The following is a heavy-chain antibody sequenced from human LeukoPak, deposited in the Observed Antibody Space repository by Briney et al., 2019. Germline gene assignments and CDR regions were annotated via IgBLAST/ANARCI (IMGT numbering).Heavy chain of an antibody. V-gene: IGHV1-18*01. Sequence: GGSLRLSCAASGFTFSSYAISWVRQAPGQGLEWMGWIIIYNGNTNYAPKLQGRVTMTTDTSTSTAYMELKSLRSDDTAVYYCARDADYWGQGTLVTVSS. CDR3: ARDADY. CDR2: IIIYNGNT. CDR1: GFTFSSYA. J-gene: IGHJ4*02.